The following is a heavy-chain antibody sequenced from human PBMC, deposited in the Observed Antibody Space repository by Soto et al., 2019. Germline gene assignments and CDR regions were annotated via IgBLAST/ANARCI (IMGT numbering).Heavy chain of an antibody. Sequence: GGSLRLSCAASGFTFSIYAMTWVRQAPGKGLEWVSTISGNGDKTNYADSVKGRFTISRDYSKNTLYLQMNSLRAEDTAVYYCAKVIDILTGYYDFDHWGQGTLVTVSS. V-gene: IGHV3-23*01. D-gene: IGHD3-9*01. CDR1: GFTFSIYA. J-gene: IGHJ4*02. CDR2: ISGNGDKT. CDR3: AKVIDILTGYYDFDH.